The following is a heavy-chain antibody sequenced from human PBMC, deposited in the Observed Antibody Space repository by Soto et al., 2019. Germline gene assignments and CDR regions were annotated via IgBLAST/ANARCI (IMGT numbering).Heavy chain of an antibody. CDR1: GYSFTGYY. CDR3: ARGDYGTGGYPFPYFDY. Sequence: HEHLVQSGAEVKRPGASLKVSCKASGYSFTGYYIHWVRQAPGQGLEWMGWINPDSGATNYARNFQGSVTLTSDTSISTASMDLTSLTSDETAVYYCARGDYGTGGYPFPYFDYWGQGTRVIVSS. D-gene: IGHD2-8*02. CDR2: INPDSGAT. V-gene: IGHV1-2*02. J-gene: IGHJ4*02.